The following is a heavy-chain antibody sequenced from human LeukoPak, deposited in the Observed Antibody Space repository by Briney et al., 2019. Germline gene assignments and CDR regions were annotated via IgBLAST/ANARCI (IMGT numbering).Heavy chain of an antibody. V-gene: IGHV4-59*01. CDR1: GGSISGYY. CDR3: ARYGLAYTYDF. J-gene: IGHJ4*02. CDR2: IYYSGST. D-gene: IGHD3-16*01. Sequence: PSETLSLTCSVSGGSISGYYWSWIRQPPGKGLEWIGYIYYSGSTNYNPSLKSRVTMSVDTSKNQFSLKLSSVTAADMAVYYCARYGLAYTYDFWGQGTLDTVSS.